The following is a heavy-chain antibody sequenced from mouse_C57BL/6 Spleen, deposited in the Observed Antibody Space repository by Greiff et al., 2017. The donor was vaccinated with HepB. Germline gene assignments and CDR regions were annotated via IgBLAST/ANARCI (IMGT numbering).Heavy chain of an antibody. CDR1: GYTFTDYE. J-gene: IGHJ2*01. V-gene: IGHV1-15*01. Sequence: VKLVESGAELVRPGASVTLSCKASGYTFTDYEMHWVKQTPVHGLEWIGAIDPETGGTAYNQKFKGKAILTADKSSSTAYMELRSLTSEDSAVYYCTRIYGSSSLDYGGQGTTLTVSS. D-gene: IGHD1-1*01. CDR2: IDPETGGT. CDR3: TRIYGSSSLDY.